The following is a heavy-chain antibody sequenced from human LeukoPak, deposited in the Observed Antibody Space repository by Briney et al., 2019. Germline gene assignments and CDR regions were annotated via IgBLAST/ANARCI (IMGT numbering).Heavy chain of an antibody. D-gene: IGHD6-6*01. CDR1: GGSMSSYY. CDR2: IYTSGST. CDR3: ARAARPTGYFDY. Sequence: SETLCLTCTVSGGSMSSYYWSWIRQPAGKGLEWIGRIYTSGSTNYNPSLKSRVTMSVDTSKNQFSLKLSSVTAADTAVYYCARAARPTGYFDYWGQGTLVTVSS. J-gene: IGHJ4*02. V-gene: IGHV4-4*07.